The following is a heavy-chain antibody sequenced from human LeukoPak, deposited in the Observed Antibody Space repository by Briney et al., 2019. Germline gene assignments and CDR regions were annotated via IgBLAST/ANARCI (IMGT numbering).Heavy chain of an antibody. CDR3: ARGRGGLAAAGTKFDY. D-gene: IGHD6-13*01. J-gene: IGHJ4*02. CDR1: GGSISIYY. CDR2: INHSGST. Sequence: SETLSLTCTVSGGSISIYYWSWIRQPPGKGLEWIGEINHSGSTNYNPSLKSRVTISVDTSKNQFSLKLSSVTAADTAVYYCARGRGGLAAAGTKFDYWGQGTLVTVSS. V-gene: IGHV4-34*01.